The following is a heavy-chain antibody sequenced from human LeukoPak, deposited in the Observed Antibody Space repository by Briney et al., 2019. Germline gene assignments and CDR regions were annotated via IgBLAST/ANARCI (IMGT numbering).Heavy chain of an antibody. CDR2: ISSSGSTI. CDR1: GFTVSSNY. CDR3: AKDAAGSWLYFDY. Sequence: GGSLRLSCAASGFTVSSNYMNWVRRAPGKGLEWVSYISSSGSTIYYADSVKGRFTISRDNAKNSLYLQMNSLRAEDMALYYCAKDAAGSWLYFDYWGQGTLVTVSS. V-gene: IGHV3-48*04. D-gene: IGHD5-12*01. J-gene: IGHJ4*02.